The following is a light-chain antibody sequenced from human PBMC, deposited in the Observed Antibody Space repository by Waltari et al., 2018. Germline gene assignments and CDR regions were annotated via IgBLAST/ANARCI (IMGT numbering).Light chain of an antibody. CDR1: SGSVSTGYY. V-gene: IGLV8-61*01. J-gene: IGLJ2*01. CDR2: STN. CDR3: VLYMGRGISI. Sequence: QTVVTQEPSFSVSPGGTVTLTCGLSSGSVSTGYYPSWYQQTPGQAPRTLSFSTNTPSSGVPDRFSGSILGNKAALTITGAQADDESDYYCVLYMGRGISIFGGGTKVTVL.